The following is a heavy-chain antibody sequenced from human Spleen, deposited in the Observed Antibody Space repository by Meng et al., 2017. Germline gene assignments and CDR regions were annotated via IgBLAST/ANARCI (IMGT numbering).Heavy chain of an antibody. V-gene: IGHV1-2*06. Sequence: QVVQPWAEATKPGASLKCTCKTSGYTSTGYHIPWVRQAPGQGLEWMGRINPNSDDTNYAKKFPGRVTMTRDTSISTAYMELSRLRSDDTAVYYCARASPYSSGWNLGDWGQGTLVTVSS. CDR1: GYTSTGYH. CDR2: INPNSDDT. J-gene: IGHJ4*02. D-gene: IGHD6-19*01. CDR3: ARASPYSSGWNLGD.